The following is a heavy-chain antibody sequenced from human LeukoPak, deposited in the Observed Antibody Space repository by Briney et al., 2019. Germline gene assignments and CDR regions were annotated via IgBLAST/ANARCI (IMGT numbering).Heavy chain of an antibody. CDR2: IYYSGST. CDR3: ARALGYSRGFDY. CDR1: GGSISSYY. Sequence: PSETLSLTCTVSGGSISSYYWSWIRQPPGKGLEWIGYIYYSGSTNYNPSLKSRVTISVDTSKNQFSLKLSPVTAADTAVYYCARALGYSRGFDYWGQGTLVTVSS. D-gene: IGHD6-13*01. J-gene: IGHJ4*02. V-gene: IGHV4-59*01.